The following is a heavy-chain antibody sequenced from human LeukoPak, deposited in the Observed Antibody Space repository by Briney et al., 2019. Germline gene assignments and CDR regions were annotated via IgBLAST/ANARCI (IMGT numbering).Heavy chain of an antibody. D-gene: IGHD6-19*01. CDR3: AREENSSGWSDY. Sequence: PSETLSLTCAVYGGSFSGYYWSWIRQPPGKGLEWIGEINHSGSTNYNPSLKSRVTISVDTSKNQFSLKLSSVTAADTAVYYCAREENSSGWSDYWGQGTLVTVSS. V-gene: IGHV4-34*01. J-gene: IGHJ4*02. CDR2: INHSGST. CDR1: GGSFSGYY.